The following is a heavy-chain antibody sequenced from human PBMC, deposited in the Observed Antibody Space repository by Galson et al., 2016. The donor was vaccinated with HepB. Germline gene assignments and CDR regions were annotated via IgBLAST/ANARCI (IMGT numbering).Heavy chain of an antibody. Sequence: SVKVSCKASGYFFTSYPIQWARQAPGQRLEWLGRIYAGNGKTKYSPKFQGRVTITRDTSARTAYMELSSLISEDTAVYYCARGYRLYYLDSWGQGTLVTVSS. CDR1: GYFFTSYP. D-gene: IGHD3-10*01. J-gene: IGHJ4*02. CDR3: ARGYRLYYLDS. CDR2: IYAGNGKT. V-gene: IGHV1-3*01.